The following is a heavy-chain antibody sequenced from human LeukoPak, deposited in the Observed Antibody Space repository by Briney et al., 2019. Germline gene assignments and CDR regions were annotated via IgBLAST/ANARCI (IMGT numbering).Heavy chain of an antibody. V-gene: IGHV5-51*01. CDR3: ARQSSIVVVPAAQYALGY. Sequence: GESLKISCKGSGYSFTSYWIGWVRQMPGKGLEWMGIIYPGDSDTRYSPSFQGQVTISADKSISTAYLQWSSLKASDTAMYYCARQSSIVVVPAAQYALGYWGQGTLVTVPS. CDR1: GYSFTSYW. J-gene: IGHJ4*02. CDR2: IYPGDSDT. D-gene: IGHD2-2*01.